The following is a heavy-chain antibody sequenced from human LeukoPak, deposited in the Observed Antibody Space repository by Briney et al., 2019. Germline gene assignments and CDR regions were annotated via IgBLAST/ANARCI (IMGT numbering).Heavy chain of an antibody. J-gene: IGHJ4*02. D-gene: IGHD5-12*01. CDR1: GGTFSSYA. CDR3: ARNGVGTKGPFDY. V-gene: IGHV1-69*05. Sequence: ASVTVSCEASGGTFSSYAISWVRQAPGQGLEWMGGIIPIFGTANYAQEFQGRVTITTDESTSTAYMELSSLRSEDTAVYYCARNGVGTKGPFDYWGQGTLVTVSS. CDR2: IIPIFGTA.